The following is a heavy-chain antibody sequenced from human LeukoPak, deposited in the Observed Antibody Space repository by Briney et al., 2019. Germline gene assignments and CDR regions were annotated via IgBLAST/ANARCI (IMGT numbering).Heavy chain of an antibody. CDR1: VGSISSSSYY. D-gene: IGHD3-22*01. CDR3: ARYRRVVVTRDAFDI. J-gene: IGHJ3*02. Sequence: SETLSLTCTVSVGSISSSSYYWAWIRQPPGKGLEWIGNIYYSGSAYYNPSLKSRVTISVDTSKNQFSLNLSSVTAADTAVYYCARYRRVVVTRDAFDIWGQGTMVTVSS. CDR2: IYYSGSA. V-gene: IGHV4-39*01.